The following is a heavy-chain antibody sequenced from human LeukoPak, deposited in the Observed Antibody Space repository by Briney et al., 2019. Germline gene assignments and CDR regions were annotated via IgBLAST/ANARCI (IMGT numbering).Heavy chain of an antibody. CDR1: GFTFSNYW. Sequence: QAGGSLRLSCAASGFTFSNYWMGWVRQAPGKRPEWVANMNIDGGEKYYADSVKGRFSISRDNARNSVYLQMASLRVEDTAVYNCARDPVAWELLLDYWGQGTLVTVSS. CDR3: ARDPVAWELLLDY. J-gene: IGHJ4*02. CDR2: MNIDGGEK. V-gene: IGHV3-7*01. D-gene: IGHD1-26*01.